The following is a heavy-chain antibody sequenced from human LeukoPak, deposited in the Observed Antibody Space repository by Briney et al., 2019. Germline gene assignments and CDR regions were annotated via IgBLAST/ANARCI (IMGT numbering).Heavy chain of an antibody. CDR2: ISYDGSNK. Sequence: PGGSLRLSCAASGFTFSSYGVHWVRQAPGKGLEWVAVISYDGSNKYYADSVKGRFTISRDNSKNTLYLQMNSLRAEDTAVYYCAKDCGGDCYYGFYYYYYYGMDVWGQGTTVTVSS. V-gene: IGHV3-30*18. CDR1: GFTFSSYG. D-gene: IGHD2-21*02. CDR3: AKDCGGDCYYGFYYYYYYGMDV. J-gene: IGHJ6*02.